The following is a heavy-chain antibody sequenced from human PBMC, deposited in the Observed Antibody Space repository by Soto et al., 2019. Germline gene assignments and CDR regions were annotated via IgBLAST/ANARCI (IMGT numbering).Heavy chain of an antibody. V-gene: IGHV3-53*01. CDR1: GFTVSSNY. CDR2: IYSGGST. CDR3: ARGWLSGYYGMDV. Sequence: GGSLRLSCAASGFTVSSNYMSWVRQAPGKGLEWVSVIYSGGSTYYADSVKGRFTISRDNSKNTLYLQMNSLRAEDTAVYYCARGWLSGYYGMDVWGQGTTVTVSS. D-gene: IGHD3-22*01. J-gene: IGHJ6*02.